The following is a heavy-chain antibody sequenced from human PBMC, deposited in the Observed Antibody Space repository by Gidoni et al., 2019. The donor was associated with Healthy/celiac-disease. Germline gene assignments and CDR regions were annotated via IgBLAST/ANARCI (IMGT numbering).Heavy chain of an antibody. D-gene: IGHD4-17*01. J-gene: IGHJ4*02. CDR1: GFTFSCYG. CDR3: ASNPDYGGDY. V-gene: IGHV3-30*02. CDR2: IRYDGSNK. Sequence: QVQLVESGGGVVQPGGALRLSCAAPGFTFSCYGMHWVRQAPGKGLEWVAFIRYDGSNKYYADSVKGRFTISRDNSKNTLYLQMNSLRAEDTAVYYCASNPDYGGDYWGQGTLVTVSS.